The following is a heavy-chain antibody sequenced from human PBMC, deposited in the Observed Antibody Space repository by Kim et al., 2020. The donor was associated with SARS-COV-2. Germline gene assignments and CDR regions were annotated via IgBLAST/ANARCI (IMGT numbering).Heavy chain of an antibody. CDR1: DFTFSSYT. CDR3: IVVPAATHLFDV. V-gene: IGHV3-21*01. D-gene: IGHD2-2*01. J-gene: IGHJ3*01. CDR2: FSSSTTYV. Sequence: GGSLRLSCVASDFTFSSYTMDWVRQAPGKGMEWVSSFSSSTTYVSYADSVKGRFTISRDDAKNSLYLQMSSLRAEDTAVYYCIVVPAATHLFDVWGQGT.